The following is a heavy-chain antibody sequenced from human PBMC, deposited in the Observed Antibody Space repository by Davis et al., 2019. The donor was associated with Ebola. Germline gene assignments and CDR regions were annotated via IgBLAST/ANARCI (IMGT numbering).Heavy chain of an antibody. CDR1: GGSFSVYW. CDR2: INQSGRP. J-gene: IGHJ6*02. V-gene: IGHV4-34*01. D-gene: IGHD2-2*02. CDR3: ARGEVRYCSSTSCYNYGMDV. Sequence: MPSETLSLTCAVYGGSFSVYWWSWIRQPPGKGLEWIGEINQSGRPNYSPSLKSRVTISIDTSKNQFSLKLTSVTAADTAVYYCARGEVRYCSSTSCYNYGMDVWGQGTTVTVSS.